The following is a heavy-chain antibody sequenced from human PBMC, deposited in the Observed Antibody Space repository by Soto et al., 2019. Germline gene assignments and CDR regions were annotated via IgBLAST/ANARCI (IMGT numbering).Heavy chain of an antibody. CDR1: GDSISSGSY. J-gene: IGHJ4*03. V-gene: IGHV4-38-2*02. Sequence: PSETLSLTCTVSGDSISSGSYWGWIRQPPGEGPEWIASIYHGGTTFYNPSLKSRISISVDTSKNQFSLRLTSVTAADTATYYCARVRVMVVAGSTFDYWGPGTLVTVSS. D-gene: IGHD6-19*01. CDR2: IYHGGTT. CDR3: ARVRVMVVAGSTFDY.